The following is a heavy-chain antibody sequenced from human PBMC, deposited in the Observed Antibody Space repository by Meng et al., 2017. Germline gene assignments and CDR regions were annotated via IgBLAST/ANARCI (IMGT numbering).Heavy chain of an antibody. CDR1: GYTFTSYG. CDR2: ISAYNGNT. J-gene: IGHJ4*02. Sequence: ASVKVSCKASGYTFTSYGISWVRQAPGQGLEWMGWISAYNGNTNYAQKLQGRVTMTEDTSTDTAYMELSSLRSEDTAVYYCATDYYDLSGSYTFDYWGQGTLVTVSS. V-gene: IGHV1-18*01. CDR3: ATDYYDLSGSYTFDY. D-gene: IGHD1-26*01.